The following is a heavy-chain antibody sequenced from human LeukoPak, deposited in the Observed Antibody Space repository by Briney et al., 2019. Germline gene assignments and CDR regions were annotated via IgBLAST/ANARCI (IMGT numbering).Heavy chain of an antibody. V-gene: IGHV1-46*01. CDR2: INPSGGST. D-gene: IGHD3-10*01. Sequence: ASVKVSCKASGYTFTSYYMHWVRQATGQGLEWMGIINPSGGSTSYAQKFQGRVTMTRDTSTSTVYMELSSLRSEDTAVYYCARGDVLLWFGELSEEGYWGQGTVVSVSS. CDR1: GYTFTSYY. J-gene: IGHJ4*02. CDR3: ARGDVLLWFGELSEEGY.